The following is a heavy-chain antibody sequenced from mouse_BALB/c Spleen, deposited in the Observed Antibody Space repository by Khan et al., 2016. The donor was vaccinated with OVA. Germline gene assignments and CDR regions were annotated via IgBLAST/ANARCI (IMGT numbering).Heavy chain of an antibody. CDR1: GYTFTKSG. J-gene: IGHJ4*01. CDR2: INTYTGEP. Sequence: QIQLVQSGPELKKPGETVKISCKASGYTFTKSGMNWVKQAPGKGLKWMGWINTYTGEPTYADDFKGRFAFSLETSDSTAYLQINNLKNEDTATYFCARPPYFSYVMDNWGQGTSVTLSS. D-gene: IGHD2-10*01. CDR3: ARPPYFSYVMDN. V-gene: IGHV9-3-1*01.